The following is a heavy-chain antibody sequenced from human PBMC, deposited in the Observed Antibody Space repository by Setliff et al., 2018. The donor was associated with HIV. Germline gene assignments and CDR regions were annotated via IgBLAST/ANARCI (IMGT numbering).Heavy chain of an antibody. CDR2: INQNGRT. J-gene: IGHJ5*02. V-gene: IGHV4-34*01. CDR1: GGSFSNYY. D-gene: IGHD3-16*01. Sequence: SETLSLTCAIYGGSFSNYYWSWIRHTPGGGLEWIAEINQNGRTNYNPALKSRVLVSLGTSKNQFSLKLNSVTAADTAVYYCARAGRRTGHSYTWFDPWGQGTLVTVSS. CDR3: ARAGRRTGHSYTWFDP.